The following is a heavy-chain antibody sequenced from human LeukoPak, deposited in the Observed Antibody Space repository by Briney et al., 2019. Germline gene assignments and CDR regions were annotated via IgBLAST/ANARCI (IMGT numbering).Heavy chain of an antibody. CDR3: ARQIVKDENWFDP. CDR2: IYYSGST. D-gene: IGHD3-16*02. CDR1: GGSISSSSYY. J-gene: IGHJ5*02. Sequence: PSETLSLTCTVSGGSISSSSYYWGWIRQPPGKGLEWIGSIYYSGSTYYNPSLKSRVTISVDRSKNQFSLKLSSVTAADTAVYYCARQIVKDENWFDPWGQGTLVTVSS. V-gene: IGHV4-39*07.